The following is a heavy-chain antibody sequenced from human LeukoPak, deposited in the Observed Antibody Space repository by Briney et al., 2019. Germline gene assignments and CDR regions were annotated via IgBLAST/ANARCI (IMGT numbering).Heavy chain of an antibody. D-gene: IGHD4-11*01. V-gene: IGHV4-34*01. CDR3: ASHDDYSNYGFDY. J-gene: IGHJ4*02. CDR2: INHSGST. CDR1: GGSFSGYY. Sequence: SETLSLTCAVYGGSFSGYYWSWIRQPPGKGLEWIGEINHSGSTNYNPSLKSRVTISVDTSKNQFSLKLSSVTAADTAVYYCASHDDYSNYGFDYWGQGTLVTVSS.